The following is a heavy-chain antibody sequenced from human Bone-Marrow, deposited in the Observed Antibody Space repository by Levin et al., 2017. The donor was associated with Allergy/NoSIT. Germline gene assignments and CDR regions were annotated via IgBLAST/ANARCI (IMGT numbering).Heavy chain of an antibody. D-gene: IGHD4-17*01. CDR3: VRHGMTPTGDSSRYFDL. J-gene: IGHJ2*01. Sequence: KSGGSLRLSCKTSGYSFTNYWIGWVRQMPGKGLEWMGIIYPGDSDTRYRPSFQGQVVISADRSITTVYLQWRSLKASDTAMYYCVRHGMTPTGDSSRYFDLWGRGTLVTVFS. CDR1: GYSFTNYW. CDR2: IYPGDSDT. V-gene: IGHV5-51*01.